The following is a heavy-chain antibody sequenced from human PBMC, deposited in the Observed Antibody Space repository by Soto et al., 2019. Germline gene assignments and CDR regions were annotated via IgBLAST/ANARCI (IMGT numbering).Heavy chain of an antibody. D-gene: IGHD1-26*01. CDR3: ARRGSGSYYDY. Sequence: EVQLLEAGGDLVQPGGSLRLSCAASGLTFSSYAMRWVRQAPVKGLEWVSAISGSGGSTYYADSVKGRFTIARANSKNTLYLQMNSLRAEDTAVYYCARRGSGSYYDYWGQGTLVTVSS. CDR1: GLTFSSYA. J-gene: IGHJ4*02. CDR2: ISGSGGST. V-gene: IGHV3-23*01.